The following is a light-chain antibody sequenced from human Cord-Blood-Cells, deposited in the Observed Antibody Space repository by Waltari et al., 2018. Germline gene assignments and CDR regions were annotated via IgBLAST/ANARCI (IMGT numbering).Light chain of an antibody. V-gene: IGKV3-15*01. CDR3: QQYNNWPLT. CDR2: GAS. J-gene: IGKJ4*01. CDR1: QSVSSN. Sequence: EIVMTQSPATLSVSPGERATLSCRASQSVSSNLAWYQQKPGQAPRLLSYGASTRATGIPARFSGSGSGTEFTLTISSLQSEDFAVYYCQQYNNWPLTFGGGTKVESK.